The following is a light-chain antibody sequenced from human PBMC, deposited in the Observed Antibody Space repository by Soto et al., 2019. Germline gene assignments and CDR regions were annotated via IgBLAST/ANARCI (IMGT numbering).Light chain of an antibody. CDR3: QQYGGSPRT. CDR1: QSINNNY. J-gene: IGKJ1*01. CDR2: GAS. V-gene: IGKV3-20*01. Sequence: EIVLTQSPGTLSLSPGERATLSCRASQSINNNYLAWYQQKRGQAPRLLIYGASSRATGIPDRFSGSGSGTEFTLTISRLEPEDFALYYCQQYGGSPRTFGQGTKVEIK.